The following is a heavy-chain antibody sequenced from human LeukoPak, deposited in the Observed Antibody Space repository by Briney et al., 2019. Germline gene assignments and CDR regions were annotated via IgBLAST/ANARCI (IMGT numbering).Heavy chain of an antibody. CDR1: GFTFGDYA. CDR2: IRSKAYGGTT. V-gene: IGHV3-49*04. CDR3: TIWFGELLDAFDI. Sequence: PGGSLRLSCTASGFTFGDYAMSWVRQAPGKGLEWVGFIRSKAYGGTTEYAASVKGRFTISRDDSKSIAYLQMNSLKTEDTAVCYCTIWFGELLDAFDIWGQGTMVTVSS. D-gene: IGHD3-10*01. J-gene: IGHJ3*02.